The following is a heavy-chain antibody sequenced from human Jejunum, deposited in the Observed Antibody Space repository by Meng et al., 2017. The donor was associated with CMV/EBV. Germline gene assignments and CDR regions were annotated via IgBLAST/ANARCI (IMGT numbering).Heavy chain of an antibody. CDR3: GTLKYTSGFYGPAY. J-gene: IGHJ4*02. CDR1: GYAFTRYP. V-gene: IGHV7-4-1*02. D-gene: IGHD6-19*01. Sequence: QVKLVQSGSGFKKPGASVKVSCKASGYAFTRYPMNWVRQAPGQGLEWMGWISTNTGNPTYAQGFTGRFVFSVDTSVSTAYLQISSLKAEDTAVYYCGTLKYTSGFYGPAYWGQGALVTVSS. CDR2: ISTNTGNP.